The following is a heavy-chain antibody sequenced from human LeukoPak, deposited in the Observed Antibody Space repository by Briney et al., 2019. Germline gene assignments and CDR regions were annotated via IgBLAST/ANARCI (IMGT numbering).Heavy chain of an antibody. CDR2: IWYDGSNK. V-gene: IGHV3-33*01. J-gene: IGHJ6*02. D-gene: IGHD6-6*01. CDR1: GFTFSSYG. Sequence: GRSLRLSCAASGFTFSSYGMHWVRQAPGKGLEWVAVIWYDGSNKYYADSVKGRFTISRDNSKNTLYLQMNSLRAEDTAVYYCARVVDGAARYYYYYGMDVWGQGTTVTVSS. CDR3: ARVVDGAARYYYYYGMDV.